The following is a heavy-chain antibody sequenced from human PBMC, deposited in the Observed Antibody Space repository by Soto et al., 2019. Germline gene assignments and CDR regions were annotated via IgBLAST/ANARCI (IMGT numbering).Heavy chain of an antibody. CDR1: GFPFGDYY. Sequence: QVQLVESGGGLVKPGGSLRLSCAASGFPFGDYYMSWIRQSPERGLEWLAFLSSSSRLKKYADSVKGRFTISRDNAKNALYLKMKSLRAEDTAVYYCARRLGSLPTANLALWGRGPLVTVP. J-gene: IGHJ2*01. CDR3: ARRLGSLPTANLAL. V-gene: IGHV3-11*06. CDR2: LSSSSRLK. D-gene: IGHD1-1*01.